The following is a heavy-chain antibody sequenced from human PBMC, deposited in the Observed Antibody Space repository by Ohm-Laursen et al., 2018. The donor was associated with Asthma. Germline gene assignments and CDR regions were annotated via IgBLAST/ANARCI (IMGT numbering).Heavy chain of an antibody. CDR2: IYYTGST. J-gene: IGHJ5*02. Sequence: TLSLTCTLSGASFSTYYWSWFRQPPGKGLEWIGYIYYTGSTTYNPSLKSRVAMAVDTTKNEISLKLSSVTAADTAVYYCAREGCRSSSCESRHNWYDPWGQGTLVTVSS. CDR1: GASFSTYY. CDR3: AREGCRSSSCESRHNWYDP. D-gene: IGHD2-2*01. V-gene: IGHV4-59*01.